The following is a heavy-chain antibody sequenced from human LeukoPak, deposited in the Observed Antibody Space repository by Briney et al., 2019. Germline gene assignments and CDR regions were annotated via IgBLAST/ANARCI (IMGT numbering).Heavy chain of an antibody. CDR3: ARDIGQVPPLYY. CDR2: INTCGGST. V-gene: IGHV1-46*01. Sequence: SSVTVSRKASRWTFTHYYMQWVRQAPGQGVEGMGIINTCGGSTSYIQKFQGRATMTRDTSTSTVYMKLSSLRSEETTVYYCARDIGQVPPLYYCGQRAPVTVSS. D-gene: IGHD1-26*01. J-gene: IGHJ4*02. CDR1: RWTFTHYY.